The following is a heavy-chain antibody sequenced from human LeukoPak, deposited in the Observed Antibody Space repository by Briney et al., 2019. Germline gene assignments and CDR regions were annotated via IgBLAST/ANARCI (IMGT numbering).Heavy chain of an antibody. V-gene: IGHV3-23*01. CDR3: AKHTAGASGFDF. D-gene: IGHD1-26*01. Sequence: GGSLRLSCAASGFTFSTYAMTWVRQAPGKGLEWVSTISSSGSTTYSAASVKGRFTISRDNSKNTLYLQMNTLRAEDTALYYCAKHTAGASGFDFWGQGALVTVSS. J-gene: IGHJ4*02. CDR1: GFTFSTYA. CDR2: ISSSGSTT.